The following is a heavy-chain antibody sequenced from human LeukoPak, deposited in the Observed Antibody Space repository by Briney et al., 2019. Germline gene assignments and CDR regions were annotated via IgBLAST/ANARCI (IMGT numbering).Heavy chain of an antibody. CDR1: GGSISSSSYY. Sequence: PSETLSLTCTVSGGSISSSSYYWGWIRQPPGKGLEWIGEINHSGSTNYNPSLESRVTISVDTSKNQFSLKLSSVTAADTAVYYCATEPGYCSGGRCYGGWFDPWGQGTLVTVSS. D-gene: IGHD2-15*01. V-gene: IGHV4-39*07. J-gene: IGHJ5*02. CDR2: INHSGST. CDR3: ATEPGYCSGGRCYGGWFDP.